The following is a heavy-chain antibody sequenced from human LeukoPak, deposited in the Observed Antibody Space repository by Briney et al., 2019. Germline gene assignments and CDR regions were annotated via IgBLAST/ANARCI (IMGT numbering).Heavy chain of an antibody. CDR1: GYTFTKFG. D-gene: IGHD6-19*01. CDR2: ISAYNGNT. V-gene: IGHV1-18*01. J-gene: IGHJ4*02. CDR3: ARGAVAGVARPGGSFVDY. Sequence: ASVKVSCKASGYTFTKFGISWVRQAPGQGLEWMGWISAYNGNTNYAQKLQGRVTMTTDTSTSTAYMELRSLRSDDTAVYYCARGAVAGVARPGGSFVDYWGQGTLVTVSS.